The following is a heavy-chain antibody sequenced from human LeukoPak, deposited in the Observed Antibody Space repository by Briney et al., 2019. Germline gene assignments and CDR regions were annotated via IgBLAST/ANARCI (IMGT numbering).Heavy chain of an antibody. Sequence: KSSETLSLTCTVSGGSISSGDYYWSWIRQPPGKGLEWIGYIYYSGSTYYNPSLKSRVTISVDTSKNQFSLKLSSVTAADTAVYYCARGDYYDSSGYYLEPTQPYFDYWGQGTLVTVSS. J-gene: IGHJ4*02. CDR2: IYYSGST. D-gene: IGHD3-22*01. CDR1: GGSISSGDYY. CDR3: ARGDYYDSSGYYLEPTQPYFDY. V-gene: IGHV4-30-4*01.